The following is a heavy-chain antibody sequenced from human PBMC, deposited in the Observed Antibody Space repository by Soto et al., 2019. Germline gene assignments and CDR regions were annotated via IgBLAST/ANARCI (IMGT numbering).Heavy chain of an antibody. D-gene: IGHD3-22*01. CDR3: ARIPVTYYYDSSGSS. V-gene: IGHV4-4*02. Sequence: SETLSLTCAVSGGSISSSNWWSWVRQPPGKGLEWIGEIYHSGSTNYDPSLKSRVTISVDKSKNQFSLKLSSVTAADTAVYYCARIPVTYYYDSSGSSWGQGTLVTVSS. J-gene: IGHJ5*02. CDR2: IYHSGST. CDR1: GGSISSSNW.